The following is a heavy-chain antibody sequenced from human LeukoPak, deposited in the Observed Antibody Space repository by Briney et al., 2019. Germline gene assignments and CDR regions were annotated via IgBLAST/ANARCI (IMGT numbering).Heavy chain of an antibody. V-gene: IGHV3-7*01. J-gene: IGHJ4*02. CDR1: GFISSSYW. CDR3: ARSTHYYDSSGYFYFDY. D-gene: IGHD3-22*01. Sequence: PGGSLRLSCAASGFISSSYWMSWVRQAPGKGLEWVANIKQDGSEKYYVDSVKGRFTISRDNAKNSLYLQMNSLRGEDTAVYYCARSTHYYDSSGYFYFDYWGQGTLVTVSS. CDR2: IKQDGSEK.